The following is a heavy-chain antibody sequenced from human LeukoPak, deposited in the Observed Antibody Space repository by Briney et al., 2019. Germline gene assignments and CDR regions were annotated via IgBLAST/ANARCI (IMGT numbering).Heavy chain of an antibody. D-gene: IGHD3-10*01. V-gene: IGHV3-7*03. J-gene: IGHJ4*02. CDR1: GFTFSTYW. CDR3: ARAKRPMVLDH. Sequence: PGGSLRLSCAAPGFTFSTYWMNWVRQAPGKGLEWVANIKPDGSEGYYVDSVKGRFTPSRDNAQNSLYLQMNSLRDDDTAVYYCARAKRPMVLDHWGQGTLVTVSS. CDR2: IKPDGSEG.